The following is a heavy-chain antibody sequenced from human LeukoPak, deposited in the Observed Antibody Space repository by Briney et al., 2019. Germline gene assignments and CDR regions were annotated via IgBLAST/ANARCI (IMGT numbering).Heavy chain of an antibody. Sequence: PGRSLRLSCAASGFTFSSYAMHWVRQAPGKGLEWVAVISYDGSNKYYADSVKGRFTISRDNSKSTLYLQMNNLRAEDTAVYYCAKHWSYCSTTSCFFNYYYYYMDVWGKGTTVTVSS. V-gene: IGHV3-30-3*02. CDR2: ISYDGSNK. CDR1: GFTFSSYA. D-gene: IGHD2-2*01. CDR3: AKHWSYCSTTSCFFNYYYYYMDV. J-gene: IGHJ6*03.